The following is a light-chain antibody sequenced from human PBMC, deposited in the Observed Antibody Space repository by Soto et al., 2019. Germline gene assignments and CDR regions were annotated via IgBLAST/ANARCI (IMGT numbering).Light chain of an antibody. V-gene: IGKV3-15*01. Sequence: VWTQSPGTLSFSPGESATLSCRASQSMTTKLAWYQQKPGQTPSLLIYGASTRALDTPARFAGSGSGTEFTLTISSLQSEDFAVYFCQQYNNWPITFGQGTRLEIK. CDR1: QSMTTK. CDR2: GAS. CDR3: QQYNNWPIT. J-gene: IGKJ5*01.